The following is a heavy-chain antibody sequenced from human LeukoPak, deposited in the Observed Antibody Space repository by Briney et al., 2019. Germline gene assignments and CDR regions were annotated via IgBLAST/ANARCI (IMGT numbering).Heavy chain of an antibody. J-gene: IGHJ3*02. D-gene: IGHD1-26*01. Sequence: PSETLSLTCTVSGGSISSYYWSWIRQPPGKGLEWIGYIYYSGSTNYNPSLKSRVTISVDTSKNQFSLKLSSVTAADTAVYYCERGGYSGSSFDIWGQGTMVTVSS. CDR3: ERGGYSGSSFDI. CDR2: IYYSGST. CDR1: GGSISSYY. V-gene: IGHV4-59*01.